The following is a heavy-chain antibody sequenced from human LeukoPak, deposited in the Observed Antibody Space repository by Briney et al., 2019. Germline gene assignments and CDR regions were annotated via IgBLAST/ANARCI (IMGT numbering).Heavy chain of an antibody. Sequence: GGSLRLSCAASGFSFNSHWMHWVRQAPGKGLVWVSRIDSDGRVTTYADSVKGRFIISRDNAKNTLYLQMNTVRDEDTAVYYCARDYNWNPPDYWGQGTLVTVSS. CDR3: ARDYNWNPPDY. CDR1: GFSFNSHW. J-gene: IGHJ4*02. D-gene: IGHD1-1*01. CDR2: IDSDGRVT. V-gene: IGHV3-74*03.